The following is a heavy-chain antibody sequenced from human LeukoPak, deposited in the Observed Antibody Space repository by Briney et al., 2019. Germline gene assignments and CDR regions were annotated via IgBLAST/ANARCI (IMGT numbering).Heavy chain of an antibody. CDR2: MSYNGNNK. CDR1: GFTFSSYA. V-gene: IGHV3-30*04. CDR3: AKDRDEAAAAYYFDY. J-gene: IGHJ4*02. D-gene: IGHD6-13*01. Sequence: GRSLRLSCAASGFTFSSYAMHWVRQAPGKGLEWVAVMSYNGNNKYYGDSVEGRFSISRDNSKNTLYLQMNSLRTEDTAVYYCAKDRDEAAAAYYFDYWGQGTLVTVSS.